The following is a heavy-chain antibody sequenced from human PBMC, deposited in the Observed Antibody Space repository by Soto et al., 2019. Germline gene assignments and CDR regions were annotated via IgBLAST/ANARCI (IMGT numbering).Heavy chain of an antibody. CDR3: ARDRGRGYCISTSCRRGMDV. Sequence: SETLSLTCTVSGGSISSYYWSWIRQPPGKGLEWIGYIYYSGSTNYNPSLKSRVAISVDTSKNQFSLKLSSVTAADTAVYYCARDRGRGYCISTSCRRGMDVWGQGTTVTVSS. J-gene: IGHJ6*02. V-gene: IGHV4-59*01. CDR1: GGSISSYY. CDR2: IYYSGST. D-gene: IGHD2-2*01.